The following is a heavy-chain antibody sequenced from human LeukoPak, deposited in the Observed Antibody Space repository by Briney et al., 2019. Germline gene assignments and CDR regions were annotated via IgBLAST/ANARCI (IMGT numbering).Heavy chain of an antibody. V-gene: IGHV3-30*02. J-gene: IGHJ1*01. Sequence: GGSLRLSCAAPGFNFSSYGMHWVRQAPGKGLEWVAFIRYDGSHKYYVESVKGRFTISRDNAKNTLYLQMNSLRAEDTAVYFCLYGGYFQHWGQGTLVTVSS. CDR3: LYGGYFQH. D-gene: IGHD3-16*01. CDR2: IRYDGSHK. CDR1: GFNFSSYG.